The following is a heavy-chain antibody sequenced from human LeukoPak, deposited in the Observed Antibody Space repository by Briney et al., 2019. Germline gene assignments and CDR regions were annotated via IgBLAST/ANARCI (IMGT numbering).Heavy chain of an antibody. D-gene: IGHD2-15*01. J-gene: IGHJ5*02. CDR1: AFTFSSYG. CDR3: AKIGGERDCSGGSCYSVPLDS. V-gene: IGHV3-23*01. CDR2: ISGSGGST. Sequence: PGGSLRLSCAASAFTFSSYGMHWVRQAPGKGLEWVSAISGSGGSTYYADSVKGRFTISRDNSKNTLYLQMNSLRAEDTAVYYCAKIGGERDCSGGSCYSVPLDSWGQGTLVTVSS.